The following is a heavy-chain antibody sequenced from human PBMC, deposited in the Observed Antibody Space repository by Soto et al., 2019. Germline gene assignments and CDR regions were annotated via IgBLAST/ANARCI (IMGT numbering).Heavy chain of an antibody. CDR2: IKQDGGEK. V-gene: IGHV3-7*05. CDR1: GFTFSSYW. D-gene: IGHD2-8*01. Sequence: EVQLVESGGGLVQPGGSLRLSCAASGFTFSSYWMSWVRQAPGKGLEWVANIKQDGGEKYYVDSVKGRFTISRDNAKKSMYLQMNSLRVEDTAVYYCARALQYTVYGAADYWGQGTLVTVSS. J-gene: IGHJ4*02. CDR3: ARALQYTVYGAADY.